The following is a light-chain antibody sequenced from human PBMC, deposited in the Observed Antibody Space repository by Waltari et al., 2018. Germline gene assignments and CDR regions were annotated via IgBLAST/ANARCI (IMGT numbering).Light chain of an antibody. CDR2: DVT. V-gene: IGLV2-11*01. J-gene: IGLJ3*02. CDR3: CSYAGSYTWV. CDR1: TNDLGSYNY. Sequence: SALTQPRSVSGSPGQSVTISCTGTTNDLGSYNYVSWYQQHPGKAPKLIILDVTKRPSGALDRLSGSKSGNTASLTISGLRAEDEAEYYCCSYAGSYTWVFGGGTKLTVV.